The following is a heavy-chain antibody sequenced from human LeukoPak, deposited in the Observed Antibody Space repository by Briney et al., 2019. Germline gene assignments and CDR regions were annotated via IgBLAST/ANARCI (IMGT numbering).Heavy chain of an antibody. V-gene: IGHV1-69*05. Sequence: ASVKVSCKASGGTFSSYAISWVRQAPGQGLEWMGRIIPIFGTANYAQKFHGRVTITTDESTSTAYMELSSLRSEDTAVYYCARAGVTIFGVVISETNDNWFDPWGQGTLVTVSS. CDR1: GGTFSSYA. CDR3: ARAGVTIFGVVISETNDNWFDP. D-gene: IGHD3-3*01. CDR2: IIPIFGTA. J-gene: IGHJ5*02.